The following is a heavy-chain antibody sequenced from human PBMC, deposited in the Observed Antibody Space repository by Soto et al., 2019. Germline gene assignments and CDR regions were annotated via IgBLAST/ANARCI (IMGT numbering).Heavy chain of an antibody. V-gene: IGHV1-69*01. CDR2: IIPIFGTA. CDR3: ARKSDYYDSSGYRQFDY. D-gene: IGHD3-22*01. Sequence: QVQLVQSGAEVKKPGASVKVSCKASVGTFSSYAISWVRQAPGQGLEWMGGIIPIFGTANYAQKFQGRVTITADEYTSTAYMELSSLRSEDTAVYYCARKSDYYDSSGYRQFDYWGQGTLVTVSS. CDR1: VGTFSSYA. J-gene: IGHJ4*02.